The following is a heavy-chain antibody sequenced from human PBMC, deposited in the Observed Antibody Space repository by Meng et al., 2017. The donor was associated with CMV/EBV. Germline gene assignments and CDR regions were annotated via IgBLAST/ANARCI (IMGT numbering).Heavy chain of an antibody. J-gene: IGHJ4*02. CDR2: INHSGST. D-gene: IGHD6-6*01. CDR1: GGSFSGYY. CDR3: ARGRSRRVGSSSGGSYFDY. V-gene: IGHV4-34*01. Sequence: SETLSLTCAVYGGSFSGYYWSWIRQPPGKGLEWIGEINHSGSTNYNPSLKSRVTISVDTSKNQFSLKLSSVTAADTAVYYCARGRSRRVGSSSGGSYFDYWGQGTLVTVSS.